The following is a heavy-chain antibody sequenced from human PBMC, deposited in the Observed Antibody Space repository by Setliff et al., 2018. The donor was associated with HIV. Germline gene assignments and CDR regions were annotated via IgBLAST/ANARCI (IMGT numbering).Heavy chain of an antibody. CDR3: ARGVAAAGTDY. Sequence: PGGSLRLSCAASGFTFDDYGMNWVRQAPGKGLEWVSSISYSTGYIYYADSVKGRFTISRDNAKSSLYLQMNSLRAEDTAVYYCARGVAAAGTDYWGQGTLVTVSS. V-gene: IGHV3-21*01. CDR1: GFTFDDYG. J-gene: IGHJ4*02. D-gene: IGHD6-13*01. CDR2: ISYSTGYI.